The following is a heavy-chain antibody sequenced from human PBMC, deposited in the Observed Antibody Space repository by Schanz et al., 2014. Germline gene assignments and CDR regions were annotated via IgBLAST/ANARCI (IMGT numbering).Heavy chain of an antibody. V-gene: IGHV3-23*01. J-gene: IGHJ4*02. CDR2: IDESHSTI. CDR3: ARGGPAYYFDD. Sequence: EVQLLESGGGLVQPGGSLRLSCSASGFTFSTFAMHWVRQAPGKGLEWVSAIDESHSTIYYADSVRGRFTISRDNSKNTLNLQMNSLKAEDTAVCYCARGGPAYYFDDWGQGTLVTVSS. CDR1: GFTFSTFA.